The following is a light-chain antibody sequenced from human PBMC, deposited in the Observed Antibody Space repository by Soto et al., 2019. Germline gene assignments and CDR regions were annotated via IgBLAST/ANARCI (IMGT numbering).Light chain of an antibody. CDR2: WAS. V-gene: IGKV4-1*01. CDR3: QQYYTTPRT. J-gene: IGKJ1*01. Sequence: DIVMTQSPDSLTVSLGERATINCKSSQTVLYSSNNKNYLAWYQHKPGQPPKLLIYWASTREFGVPDRFSGSGFATDFTLTISSLQAEDVAVYYCQQYYTTPRTFGQGTKLEIK. CDR1: QTVLYSSNNKNY.